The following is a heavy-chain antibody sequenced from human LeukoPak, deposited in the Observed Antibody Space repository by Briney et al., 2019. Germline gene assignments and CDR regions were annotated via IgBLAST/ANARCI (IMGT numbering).Heavy chain of an antibody. D-gene: IGHD2-21*01. CDR2: IYPGDSDT. CDR3: ARHDNCGGDCYSFSPDY. CDR1: GYSFTSYW. Sequence: GESLKISCKGSGYSFTSYWIGWVRQMPGKGLEWMGIIYPGDSDTRYSPSFQGQVTISADKSISTAYLPWSSLKASDTAMYYCARHDNCGGDCYSFSPDYWGQGTLVTVSS. J-gene: IGHJ4*02. V-gene: IGHV5-51*01.